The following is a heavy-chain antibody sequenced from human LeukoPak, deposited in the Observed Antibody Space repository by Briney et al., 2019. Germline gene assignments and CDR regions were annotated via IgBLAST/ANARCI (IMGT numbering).Heavy chain of an antibody. Sequence: SETLSLTCAVYGGSFSGYYWSWIRQPPGKGLEWIGEINHSGSTNYNPFLKSRVTISVDTSKNQFSLKLSSVTAADTAVYYCARGRRYSSSPPDYWGQGTLVTVSS. CDR1: GGSFSGYY. CDR3: ARGRRYSSSPPDY. J-gene: IGHJ4*02. CDR2: INHSGST. V-gene: IGHV4-34*01. D-gene: IGHD6-13*01.